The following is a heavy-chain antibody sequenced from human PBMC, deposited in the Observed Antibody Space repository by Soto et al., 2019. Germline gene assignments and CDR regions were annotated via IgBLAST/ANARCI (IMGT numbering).Heavy chain of an antibody. D-gene: IGHD1-26*01. CDR2: INHSGST. V-gene: IGHV4-34*01. J-gene: IGHJ6*01. CDR3: ARGPKGEVGGTWYYYAMDV. Sequence: LYLSCDGYGGCFSCYYWSWIRQPPVKGLEWIGEINHSGSTNYNPSLKSRVTISVDTSKNQFSLKLNSVTAADTAVYYCARGPKGEVGGTWYYYAMDVWGQGTPVTVSS. CDR1: GGCFSCYY.